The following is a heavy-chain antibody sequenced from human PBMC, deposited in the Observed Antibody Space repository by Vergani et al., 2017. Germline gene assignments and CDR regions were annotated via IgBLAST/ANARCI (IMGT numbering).Heavy chain of an antibody. Sequence: QVQLQQWGAGLLKPSETLSLTCAVYGGSFSGYYWSWIRQPPGKGLEWIGEINHSGSTNYNPSLKSRVTISVDTSKNQFSLKLSSVTAADTAVYYCARGRKWELLGWPFDYWGQGTLVTGSS. CDR2: INHSGST. CDR1: GGSFSGYY. D-gene: IGHD1-26*01. V-gene: IGHV4-34*01. J-gene: IGHJ4*02. CDR3: ARGRKWELLGWPFDY.